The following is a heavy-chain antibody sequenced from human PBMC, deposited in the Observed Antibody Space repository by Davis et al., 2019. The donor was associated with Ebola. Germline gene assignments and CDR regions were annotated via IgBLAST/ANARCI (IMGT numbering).Heavy chain of an antibody. Sequence: SETLSLTCTVSGAYFVSNYSWSWIRQPPGKGLEWIGLIYSSGSTSYNPSLSSRVAISVDTSKNQFSLRVTSVTAADTAIYYCASGGGDYWGQGTLVTVSS. CDR1: GAYFVSNYS. J-gene: IGHJ4*02. CDR2: IYSSGST. V-gene: IGHV4-59*02. D-gene: IGHD3-16*01. CDR3: ASGGGDY.